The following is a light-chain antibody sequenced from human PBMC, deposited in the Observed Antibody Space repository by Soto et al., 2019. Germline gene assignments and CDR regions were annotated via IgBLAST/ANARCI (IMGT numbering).Light chain of an antibody. J-gene: IGKJ4*01. V-gene: IGKV3D-20*01. CDR2: DTS. CDR3: QHCQPYGDSPPLT. CDR1: QRVSGGF. Sequence: DIVLTQSPATMSLSPGERATLYCGASQRVSGGFLAWYQQKPGLAPRLILYDTSFRATGIPDRFSGSGSGTDFTLTISRLDPEDFAVYYCQHCQPYGDSPPLTFGGGPRWIS.